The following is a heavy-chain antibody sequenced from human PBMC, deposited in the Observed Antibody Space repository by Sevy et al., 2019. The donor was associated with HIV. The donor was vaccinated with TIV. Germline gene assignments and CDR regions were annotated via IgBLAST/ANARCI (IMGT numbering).Heavy chain of an antibody. V-gene: IGHV3-23*01. Sequence: GGSLRLSCAASGFTFSSYAMSWVRRAPGKGLEWVSAISGSGGSTYYADSVKGRFTISRDNSKNTLYLQMNSLRAEDTAVYYCAKDYCSSTSCYFGSFDAFDIWGQGTMVTVSS. CDR1: GFTFSSYA. J-gene: IGHJ3*02. CDR3: AKDYCSSTSCYFGSFDAFDI. D-gene: IGHD2-2*01. CDR2: ISGSGGST.